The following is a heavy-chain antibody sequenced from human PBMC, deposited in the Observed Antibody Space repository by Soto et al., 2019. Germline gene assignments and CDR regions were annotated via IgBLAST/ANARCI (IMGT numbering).Heavy chain of an antibody. Sequence: SETLSLTCAVYGGSFSGYYWSWIRQPPGKGLEWIGEINHSGSTNYNPSLKSRVTISVDTSKNQFSLKLSSVTAADTAVYYCARGGTEVLLWFGELSQKYNWFDPWGQGTPVTVSS. CDR2: INHSGST. V-gene: IGHV4-34*01. CDR3: ARGGTEVLLWFGELSQKYNWFDP. CDR1: GGSFSGYY. D-gene: IGHD3-10*01. J-gene: IGHJ5*02.